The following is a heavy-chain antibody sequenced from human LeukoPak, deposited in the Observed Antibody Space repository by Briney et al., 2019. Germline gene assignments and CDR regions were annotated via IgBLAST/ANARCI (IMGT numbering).Heavy chain of an antibody. CDR2: ISTSSSHI. CDR3: ARDRYYYGSGSSLGSYYYTDV. V-gene: IGHV3-21*01. CDR1: GFTFSSYN. Sequence: SGGSLRLSCAASGFTFSSYNMNWVRQAPGKGLEWVSSISTSSSHIYYADSVKGRFTISRDNAKNSLYLQMNSLRAEDTAVYYCARDRYYYGSGSSLGSYYYTDVWGKGTTVTISS. D-gene: IGHD3-10*01. J-gene: IGHJ6*03.